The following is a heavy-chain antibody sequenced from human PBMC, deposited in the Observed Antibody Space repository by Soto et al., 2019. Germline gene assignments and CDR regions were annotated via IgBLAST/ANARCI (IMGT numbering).Heavy chain of an antibody. D-gene: IGHD5-12*01. CDR2: IYPSGST. CDR1: GGSISGHS. V-gene: IGHV4-4*07. Sequence: SETLSLTCTVSGGSISGHSWVWIRQPAGKGLEWIGHIYPSGSTSYNPSLRSRVTMSLDTSTNKIFLNLTSVTAADTAAFYCVRGRSYSVYDFWGQGTLVTVSS. CDR3: VRGRSYSVYDF. J-gene: IGHJ4*02.